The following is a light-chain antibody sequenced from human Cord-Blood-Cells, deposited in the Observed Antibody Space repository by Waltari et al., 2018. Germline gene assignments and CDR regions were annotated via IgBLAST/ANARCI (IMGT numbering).Light chain of an antibody. Sequence: DIQMTQSPSSLSASVGDSVTITCRASQSISSYLNWYQQKPGKAPKLLIYAASSLQSRVPSRFNGSESTTDFTLTISSLQPEDFATYYCQQSYSTPMCSFGQGTKLEIK. V-gene: IGKV1-39*01. CDR3: QQSYSTPMCS. CDR1: QSISSY. CDR2: AAS. J-gene: IGKJ2*04.